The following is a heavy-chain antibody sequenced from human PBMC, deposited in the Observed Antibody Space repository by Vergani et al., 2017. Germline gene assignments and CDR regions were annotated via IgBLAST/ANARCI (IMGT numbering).Heavy chain of an antibody. D-gene: IGHD4-17*01. CDR3: AKEGDGDYDFDY. Sequence: QVQLVESGGGLVKPGGSLRLSCAASGFTFSDYYMSWIRQAPGKGLEWVSYISSSSSYTNYADSVKGRFTISRDNAKNSLYLQMNSLRAEDTAVYYCAKEGDGDYDFDYWGQGTLVTVSS. CDR1: GFTFSDYY. V-gene: IGHV3-11*06. J-gene: IGHJ4*02. CDR2: ISSSSSYT.